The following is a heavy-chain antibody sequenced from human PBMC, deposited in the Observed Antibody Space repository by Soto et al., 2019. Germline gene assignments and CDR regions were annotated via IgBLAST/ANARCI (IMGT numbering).Heavy chain of an antibody. CDR2: IYPGDSDT. CDR1: GYSFTSYW. J-gene: IGHJ6*03. Sequence: GESLKISCKGSGYSFTSYWIGWVRQMPGKGLEWMGIIYPGDSDTGYSPSFQGQVTISADKSISTAYLQWSSLKASDTAMDYCARIGWNYVNPGADYYYYMDVWGKGTTVTVSS. D-gene: IGHD1-7*01. CDR3: ARIGWNYVNPGADYYYYMDV. V-gene: IGHV5-51*01.